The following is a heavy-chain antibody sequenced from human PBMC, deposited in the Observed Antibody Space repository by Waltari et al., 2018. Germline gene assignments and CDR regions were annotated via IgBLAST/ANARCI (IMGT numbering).Heavy chain of an antibody. Sequence: QVQLVESGGGVVQPGRSLRLSCAASGLTFSSYAMHWVSPAPGKGLWWLAVISYDGSNKYYADSVKGRFTISRDNSKNTLYLQMNSLRAEDTAVYYCARDLRGGSGWTAVDYWGQGTLVTVSS. D-gene: IGHD6-19*01. CDR3: ARDLRGGSGWTAVDY. CDR1: GLTFSSYA. J-gene: IGHJ4*02. CDR2: ISYDGSNK. V-gene: IGHV3-30-3*01.